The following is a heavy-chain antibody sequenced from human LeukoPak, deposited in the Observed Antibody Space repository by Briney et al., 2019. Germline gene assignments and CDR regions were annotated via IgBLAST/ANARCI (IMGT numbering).Heavy chain of an antibody. CDR1: GFTFGDYA. Sequence: PGGSLRLSCTASGFTFGDYAMSWVRQALGKGLEWVGFIRSKAYGGTTEYAASVKGRFTISRDDSKSIAYLQMNSLKTEDTAVYYCTRAGRYYYGSGSYLWWGQGTLVTVSS. CDR3: TRAGRYYYGSGSYLW. J-gene: IGHJ4*02. D-gene: IGHD3-10*01. CDR2: IRSKAYGGTT. V-gene: IGHV3-49*04.